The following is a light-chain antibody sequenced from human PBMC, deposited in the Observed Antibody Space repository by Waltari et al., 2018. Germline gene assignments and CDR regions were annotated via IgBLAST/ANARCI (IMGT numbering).Light chain of an antibody. Sequence: EILMTQSPATLSVSPGEPATISCRASESIGRNLVWYQLKPGQAPRLLFYGASSRATGIPARFSGSGSGTDFTLTITNLQSEDFAVYYCHHYNHWPPMSTFGQGTKLEI. CDR3: HHYNHWPPMST. J-gene: IGKJ2*01. CDR1: ESIGRN. V-gene: IGKV3D-15*01. CDR2: GAS.